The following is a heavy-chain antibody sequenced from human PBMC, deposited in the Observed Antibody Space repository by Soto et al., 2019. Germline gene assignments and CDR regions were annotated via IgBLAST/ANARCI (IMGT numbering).Heavy chain of an antibody. CDR3: AKGSSGWYSFGFDP. Sequence: EVRLLESGGGLVQPGGSLRLSCVASGFTFSTYAMNWVRQAPGKGLEWVSALSGSGGSTFYADSVKGRFTISRDNSKNTPFLQMNSLRAEDTAVYYCAKGSSGWYSFGFDPWGQGTLVTVSS. CDR2: LSGSGGST. V-gene: IGHV3-23*01. D-gene: IGHD6-19*01. J-gene: IGHJ5*02. CDR1: GFTFSTYA.